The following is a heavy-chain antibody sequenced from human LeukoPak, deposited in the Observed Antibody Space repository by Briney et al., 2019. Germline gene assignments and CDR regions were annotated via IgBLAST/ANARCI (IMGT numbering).Heavy chain of an antibody. V-gene: IGHV1-18*01. CDR1: GYTFTSYG. Sequence: ASVKVSCKASGYTFTSYGISWVRQAPGQGLEWMGCISAYNGNTNYAQKLQGRVTMTTDTSTSTAYMELRSLRSDDTAVYYCARGKNRYSYGFDAFDIWGQGTMVTVSS. CDR2: ISAYNGNT. CDR3: ARGKNRYSYGFDAFDI. J-gene: IGHJ3*02. D-gene: IGHD5-18*01.